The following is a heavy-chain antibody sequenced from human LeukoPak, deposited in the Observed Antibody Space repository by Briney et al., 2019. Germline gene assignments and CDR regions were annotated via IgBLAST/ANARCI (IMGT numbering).Heavy chain of an antibody. CDR3: AKIPTRYYYYYMDV. CDR2: ISGSGGST. V-gene: IGHV3-23*01. D-gene: IGHD2-21*01. CDR1: GFTFSSYA. Sequence: PGGSLRLSCAASGFTFSSYAMSWVRQAPGKGLEWVSAISGSGGSTYYADSVKGRFTISRDNSKNTLYLQMNSLRAEDTAVYYCAKIPTRYYYYYMDVWGKGTTVTISS. J-gene: IGHJ6*03.